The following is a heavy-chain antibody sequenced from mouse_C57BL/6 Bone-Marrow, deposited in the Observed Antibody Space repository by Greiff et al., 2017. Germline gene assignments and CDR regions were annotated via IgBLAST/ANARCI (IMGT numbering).Heavy chain of an antibody. V-gene: IGHV5-9-1*02. CDR1: GFTFSSYA. D-gene: IGHD2-5*01. CDR3: TRIAGYSNYVFGYAMDY. J-gene: IGHJ4*01. Sequence: DVMLVESGEGLVKPGGSLKLSCAASGFTFSSYAMSWVRQTPEKRLEWVAYISSGGDYIYYADTVKGRFTISRDNARNTLYLQMSSLKSEDTAMYYCTRIAGYSNYVFGYAMDYWGQGTSVTVSS. CDR2: ISSGGDYI.